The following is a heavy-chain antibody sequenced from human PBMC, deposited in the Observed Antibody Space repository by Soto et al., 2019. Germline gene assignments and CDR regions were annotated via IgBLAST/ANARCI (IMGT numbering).Heavy chain of an antibody. D-gene: IGHD3-3*01. J-gene: IGHJ6*02. CDR1: GYSFTSYW. V-gene: IGHV5-51*01. CDR3: ARLPDDFWVVGMDV. CDR2: IYPGDSDT. Sequence: ECLTISCTGYGYSFTSYWIGWVRQMPGKGLEWMGIIYPGDSDTRYSPSFQGQVTISADKSISTAYLQWSSLKASDTAMSYCARLPDDFWVVGMDVLGQGTTVTVS.